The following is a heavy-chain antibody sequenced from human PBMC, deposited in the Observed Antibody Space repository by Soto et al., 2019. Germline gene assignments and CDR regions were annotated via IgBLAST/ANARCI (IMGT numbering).Heavy chain of an antibody. CDR3: ARGRAVYTFGKV. CDR2: IHPSGST. J-gene: IGHJ6*02. CDR1: CGSLRDYY. D-gene: IGHD1-1*01. V-gene: IGHV4-34*01. Sequence: QVQLQQWGAGLLKPSETLSLTCAVSCGSLRDYYWPWIRQSPGKGLEWIGEIHPSGSTYYNPSLSSRVTISVDTSKNQSSLKLTSLTAADTTIYYCARGRAVYTFGKVWGHGATVTVSS.